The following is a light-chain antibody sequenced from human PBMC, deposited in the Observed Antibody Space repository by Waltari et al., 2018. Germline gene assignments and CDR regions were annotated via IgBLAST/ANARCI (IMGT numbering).Light chain of an antibody. Sequence: SYELTQPPSVSVSPGQTARITCSGDALPRQYAYWYQQRPGQSPMLIIYQDTQSPSKIPERFSGSSSGTTVALTISEVQAEDEADYYCQSADGSGTYVVFGGGTKLTVL. CDR3: QSADGSGTYVV. CDR1: ALPRQY. J-gene: IGLJ2*01. CDR2: QDT. V-gene: IGLV3-25*03.